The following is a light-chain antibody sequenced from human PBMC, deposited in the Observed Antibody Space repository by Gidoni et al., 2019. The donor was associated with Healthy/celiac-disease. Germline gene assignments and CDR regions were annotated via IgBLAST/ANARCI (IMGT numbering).Light chain of an antibody. CDR3: SSYTSSSTLEV. CDR2: DVS. CDR1: SSDVGGYHY. J-gene: IGLJ1*01. V-gene: IGLV2-14*01. Sequence: QSARTQPAPVPGPPGLSITISCTGTSSDVGGYHYVSWYQQHPGKAPKLMIYDVSNRPSGVSNRFSGSKSGNTASLTISGLQAEDEADYYCSSYTSSSTLEVFGTGTKVTV.